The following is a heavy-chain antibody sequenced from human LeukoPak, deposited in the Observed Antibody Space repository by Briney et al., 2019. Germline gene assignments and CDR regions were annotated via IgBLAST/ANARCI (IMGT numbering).Heavy chain of an antibody. CDR2: IYSSGST. J-gene: IGHJ6*02. CDR3: ARDSYYYYYYGMDV. Sequence: PSETLSLTCTVSGVSISSYYWSWIRQPAGKGLEWIGRIYSSGSTNYNPSLKSGVTMSVNTYKNQFSRKQISRRAADTAVYYCARDSYYYYYYGMDVWGQGTTVTVSS. V-gene: IGHV4-4*07. CDR1: GVSISSYY.